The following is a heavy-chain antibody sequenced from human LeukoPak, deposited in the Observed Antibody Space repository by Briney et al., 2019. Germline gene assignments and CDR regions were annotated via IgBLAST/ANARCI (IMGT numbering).Heavy chain of an antibody. CDR2: INPNSGGT. J-gene: IGHJ4*02. CDR3: ARGRYFDWLLWTY. Sequence: ASVKVSCKASGYTFTGYYMHWVRQAPGQGLEWMGWINPNSGGTNYAQKFQGRFTMTRDTSITTAYMELSRLRCDDTAVYYCARGRYFDWLLWTYWGQGTLVTVSS. CDR1: GYTFTGYY. D-gene: IGHD3-9*01. V-gene: IGHV1-2*02.